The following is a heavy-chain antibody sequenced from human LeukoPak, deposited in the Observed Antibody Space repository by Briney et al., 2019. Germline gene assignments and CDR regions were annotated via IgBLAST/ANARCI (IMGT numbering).Heavy chain of an antibody. Sequence: ASVKVSCKASGGTFSSYAISWVRQAPGQGLEWMGGIIPIFGTANYAQKFQGGVTITADESTSTAYMELSSLRSEDTAVYYCARVTASASYYYYYMDVWGKGTTVTVSS. J-gene: IGHJ6*03. CDR3: ARVTASASYYYYYMDV. D-gene: IGHD5-18*01. V-gene: IGHV1-69*13. CDR2: IIPIFGTA. CDR1: GGTFSSYA.